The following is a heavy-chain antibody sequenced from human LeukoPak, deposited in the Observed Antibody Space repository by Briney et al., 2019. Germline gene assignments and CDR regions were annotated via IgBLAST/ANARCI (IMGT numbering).Heavy chain of an antibody. CDR1: GHTFTDHF. V-gene: IGHV1-2*02. Sequence: ASVKVSCKSSGHTFTDHFIHWVRQAPGQGLEWVGEINPYNGYTKYAWRLQGRVTMTRDTSISTASMEVSRLTSDDTAVYYCARDYSLNDFDYWGQGTLVTVAS. CDR2: INPYNGYT. J-gene: IGHJ4*02. D-gene: IGHD1-1*01. CDR3: ARDYSLNDFDY.